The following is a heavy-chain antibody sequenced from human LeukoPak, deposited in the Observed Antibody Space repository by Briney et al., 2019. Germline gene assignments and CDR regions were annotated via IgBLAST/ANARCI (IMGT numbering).Heavy chain of an antibody. V-gene: IGHV3-21*01. CDR3: ASLLDFLYCGGDCSDY. CDR1: GFTFSSYS. CDR2: ISSSSSYI. Sequence: GGSLRLSCAASGFTFSSYSMNWVRQAPGKGLEWVSSISSSSSYIYYADSVKGRFTISKDNAKNSLYLQMNSLRAEDTAVYYCASLLDFLYCGGDCSDYWGQGTLVTVSS. D-gene: IGHD2-21*02. J-gene: IGHJ4*02.